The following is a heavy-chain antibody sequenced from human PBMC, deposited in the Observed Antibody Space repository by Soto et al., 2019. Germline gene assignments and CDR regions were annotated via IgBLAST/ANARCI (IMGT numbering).Heavy chain of an antibody. Sequence: PGGSLRLSCAASGFTFSTYAMHWVRQAPGKGLEWVAVTSYDGSNEYYGDSVKGRFTISRDNSKNTVYLQMNSLRAEDTAVYYCASDQRKKGDMDVWGQGTKVTVSS. CDR3: ASDQRKKGDMDV. V-gene: IGHV3-30-3*01. D-gene: IGHD3-16*01. CDR1: GFTFSTYA. CDR2: TSYDGSNE. J-gene: IGHJ6*02.